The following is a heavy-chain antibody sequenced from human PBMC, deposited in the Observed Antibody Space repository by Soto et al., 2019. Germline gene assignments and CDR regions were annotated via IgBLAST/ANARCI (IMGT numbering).Heavy chain of an antibody. CDR1: GDSFSDYY. CDR3: ARGHYSSGWPIDH. Sequence: SETLSLTCTVSGDSFSDYYWNWIRQVPGKGLEWIGFVFHSATTSYNPSLKTRVAISDDTSKKQFSLRLTSVTAADTAIYYCARGHYSSGWPIDHWGQGILVTVSP. CDR2: VFHSATT. J-gene: IGHJ4*02. D-gene: IGHD6-19*01. V-gene: IGHV4-59*01.